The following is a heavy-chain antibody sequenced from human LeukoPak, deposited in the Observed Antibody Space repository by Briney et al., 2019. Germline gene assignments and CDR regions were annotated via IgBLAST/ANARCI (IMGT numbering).Heavy chain of an antibody. CDR3: ASGGYYITYFDY. CDR2: ISYDGSNK. Sequence: GRSLRLSCAASGFTFSSYAMHWVRQAPGKGLEWVAVISYDGSNKYYADSVKGRFTISRDNSKNTLYLQMNSLRAEDTAVYYCASGGYYITYFDYWGQGTLVTVSS. V-gene: IGHV3-30*04. CDR1: GFTFSSYA. D-gene: IGHD3-22*01. J-gene: IGHJ4*02.